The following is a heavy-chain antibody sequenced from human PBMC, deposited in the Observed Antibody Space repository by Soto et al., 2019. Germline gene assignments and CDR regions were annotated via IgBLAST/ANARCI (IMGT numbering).Heavy chain of an antibody. V-gene: IGHV6-1*01. J-gene: IGHJ5*02. Sequence: QVQLQQTGPGLVKPSQTLSLTCDISVDSVSTNTATWDWIRQSPSRGLEWLGRTYYRSRWYFDYAVSVKSRITISPDISNNQVSLQLTSVTPDDTAIYYCVRLIGNSWLDPWGQGTLVTVSS. CDR3: VRLIGNSWLDP. D-gene: IGHD3-22*01. CDR2: TYYRSRWYF. CDR1: VDSVSTNTAT.